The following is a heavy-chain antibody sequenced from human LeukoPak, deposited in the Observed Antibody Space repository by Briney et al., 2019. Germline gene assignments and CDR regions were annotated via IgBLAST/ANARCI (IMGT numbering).Heavy chain of an antibody. CDR2: INPNSGGT. V-gene: IGHV1-2*02. D-gene: IGHD3-9*01. Sequence: GASVKVSCKASGYTFTGYYMHWVRQAPGQGLEWMGWINPNSGGTNYAQKFQGRVTMTRDTSISTAYMELSRLRSDDTAVYYCARDSPLGGDDWVIPYWGQGTLVTVSS. CDR1: GYTFTGYY. J-gene: IGHJ4*02. CDR3: ARDSPLGGDDWVIPY.